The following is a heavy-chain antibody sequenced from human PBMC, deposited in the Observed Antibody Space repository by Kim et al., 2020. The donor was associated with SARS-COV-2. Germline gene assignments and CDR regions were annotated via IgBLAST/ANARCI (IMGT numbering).Heavy chain of an antibody. CDR3: AKVTTITAPFYDY. D-gene: IGHD4-4*01. J-gene: IGHJ4*02. Sequence: AEAVWGRFTSSRDKSKKALNLEMNSLRAEDTALYYCAKVTTITAPFYDYWGQGTLVTVSS. V-gene: IGHV3-23*01.